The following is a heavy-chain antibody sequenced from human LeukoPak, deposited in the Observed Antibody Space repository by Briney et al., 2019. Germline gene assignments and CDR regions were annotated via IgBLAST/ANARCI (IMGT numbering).Heavy chain of an antibody. CDR1: GGSISSYY. D-gene: IGHD3-22*01. CDR2: IYYSGSTNNSGST. CDR3: ASPYYYDTSGDAAFDV. Sequence: PSENLSLTCTVSGGSISSYYWSWIRQPPGKGLEWIGSIYYSGSTNNSGSTNYNPSLKSRVIISVDTSKNQFSLKLSPVTAADTAVYYCASPYYYDTSGDAAFDVWGQGTMVTVSS. V-gene: IGHV4-59*01. J-gene: IGHJ3*01.